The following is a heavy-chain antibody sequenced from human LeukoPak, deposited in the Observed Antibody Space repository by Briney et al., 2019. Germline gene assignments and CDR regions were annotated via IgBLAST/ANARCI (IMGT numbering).Heavy chain of an antibody. CDR1: GYTFTGYY. J-gene: IGHJ5*02. D-gene: IGHD3-16*01. Sequence: ASAKVSCKASGYTFTGYYMHWVRQAPGQGLEWMGRINPNSGGTNYAQKFQGRVTMTRDTSISTAYMELSRLRSDDTAVYYCARGKLTHAAGPNWFDPWGQGTLVTVSS. CDR2: INPNSGGT. CDR3: ARGKLTHAAGPNWFDP. V-gene: IGHV1-2*06.